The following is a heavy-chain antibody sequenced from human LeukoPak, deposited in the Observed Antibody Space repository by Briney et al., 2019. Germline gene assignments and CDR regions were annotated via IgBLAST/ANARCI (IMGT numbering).Heavy chain of an antibody. V-gene: IGHV3-21*01. CDR3: ARDPYSGNYGTYYYYYMDV. Sequence: GGSLRLSCADSGFTFSNYNMNWVRQAPGRAMEWVSSITSSGTYTFYADSVKGRFTISRDNAKNSLYLQMDSLGPEDTAVYYCARDPYSGNYGTYYYYYMDVWGKGTTVTISS. CDR1: GFTFSNYN. CDR2: ITSSGTYT. D-gene: IGHD1-26*01. J-gene: IGHJ6*03.